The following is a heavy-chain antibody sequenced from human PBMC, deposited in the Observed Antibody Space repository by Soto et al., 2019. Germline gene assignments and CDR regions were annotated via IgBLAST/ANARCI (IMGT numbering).Heavy chain of an antibody. J-gene: IGHJ3*01. Sequence: HITLKESGPTLVKPTQTLTLTCIFSGFSFSADGVGVGWIRQPPGKTLEWLALIYWDDDTRYRPSLKSRLTITKDSSKKQVVLPMTNMDPLDTATYYCAHAFGGTSWPNDAFDVWGQGTVVTVSS. CDR2: IYWDDDT. CDR3: AHAFGGTSWPNDAFDV. D-gene: IGHD3-16*01. V-gene: IGHV2-5*02. CDR1: GFSFSADGVG.